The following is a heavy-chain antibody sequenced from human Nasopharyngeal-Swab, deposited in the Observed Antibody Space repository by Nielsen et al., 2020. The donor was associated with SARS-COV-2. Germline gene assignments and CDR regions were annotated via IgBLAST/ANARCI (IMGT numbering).Heavy chain of an antibody. CDR1: GFTFSSYG. J-gene: IGHJ4*02. D-gene: IGHD1-26*01. V-gene: IGHV3-33*01. Sequence: GGSLRLSCAASGFTFSSYGMHWVRQAPGKGLEWVAVIWYDGSNKYYADSVKGRFTISRDNSKNTLYLQMNSPRAEDTAVYYCARDHGVGDFGYWGQGTLVTVSS. CDR2: IWYDGSNK. CDR3: ARDHGVGDFGY.